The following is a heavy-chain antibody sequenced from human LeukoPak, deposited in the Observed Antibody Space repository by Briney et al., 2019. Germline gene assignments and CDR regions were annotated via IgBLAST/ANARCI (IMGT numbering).Heavy chain of an antibody. CDR2: IHQSVGT. CDR3: ARGKRRDSFKNTFDI. J-gene: IGHJ3*02. D-gene: IGHD3-22*01. V-gene: IGHV4-34*01. Sequence: PSETLSLTCAVDGGSFSIYYWSWIRQPPGEGLAWIGEIHQSVGTNCNPSLKSRVTISVDTSKNQFSLHLSSVTAADTAVYYCARGKRRDSFKNTFDIWGQGTMVTVSS. CDR1: GGSFSIYY.